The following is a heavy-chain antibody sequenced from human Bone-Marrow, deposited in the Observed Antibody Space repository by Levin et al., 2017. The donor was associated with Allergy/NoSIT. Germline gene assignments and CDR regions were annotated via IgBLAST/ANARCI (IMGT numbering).Heavy chain of an antibody. CDR1: GLIVSDNY. V-gene: IGHV3-66*02. J-gene: IGHJ6*04. Sequence: GESLKISCAASGLIVSDNYMTWVRQAPGKGLEWVALIYRGGATYYADVVKGRFTISRDNSKNTMGLQMKDLRPEDTAVYYCARTIYDVLTSQMDVWGKGTTVTVSS. D-gene: IGHD3-9*01. CDR3: ARTIYDVLTSQMDV. CDR2: IYRGGAT.